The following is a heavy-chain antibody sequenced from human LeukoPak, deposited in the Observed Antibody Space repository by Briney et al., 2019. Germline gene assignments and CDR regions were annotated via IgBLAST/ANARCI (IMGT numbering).Heavy chain of an antibody. CDR2: ISAYNGNT. J-gene: IGHJ4*02. CDR3: ARVGSSGYSYGQAYFDY. V-gene: IGHV1-18*01. CDR1: GYTFTSYG. Sequence: GASVKVSCKAYGYTFTSYGISWVRQAPGQGLEWMGWISAYNGNTNYAQKLQGRVTMTTDTSTSTAYMELRSLRSDDTAVYYCARVGSSGYSYGQAYFDYWGQGTLVTVSS. D-gene: IGHD5-18*01.